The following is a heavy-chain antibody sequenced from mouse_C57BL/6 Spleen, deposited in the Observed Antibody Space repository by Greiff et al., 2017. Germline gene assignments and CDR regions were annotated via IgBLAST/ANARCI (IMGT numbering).Heavy chain of an antibody. V-gene: IGHV1-18*01. CDR2: INPNNGGT. Sequence: EVQLQESGPELVKPGASVKIPCKASGYTFTDYNMDWVKQSHGKSLEWIGDINPNNGGTIYNQKFKGKATLTVDKSSSTAYMELRSLTSEDTAVYYCARWRYYGSSACDYWGQGTTLTVSS. D-gene: IGHD1-1*01. J-gene: IGHJ2*01. CDR3: ARWRYYGSSACDY. CDR1: GYTFTDYN.